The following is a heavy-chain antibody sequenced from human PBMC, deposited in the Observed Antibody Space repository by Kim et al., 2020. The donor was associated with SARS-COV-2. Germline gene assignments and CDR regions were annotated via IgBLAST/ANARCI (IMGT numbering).Heavy chain of an antibody. J-gene: IGHJ4*02. CDR3: ARRPADFDW. CDR1: SGSFRGHH. Sequence: SETLSLTCAVYSGSFRGHHWSWIRQTPGMGLEWIGDIYHSGSTHYNPSLMSRVTLSVDTSKNQFSLKLSSVTAADTAVYFGARRPADFDWWGRGTPVTVS. V-gene: IGHV4-34*01. CDR2: IYHSGST.